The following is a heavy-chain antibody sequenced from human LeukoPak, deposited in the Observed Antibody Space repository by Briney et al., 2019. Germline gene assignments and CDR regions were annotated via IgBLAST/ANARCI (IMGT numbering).Heavy chain of an antibody. CDR2: INPNSGGT. CDR1: GYTFTDYY. D-gene: IGHD4-17*01. J-gene: IGHJ6*03. Sequence: GASVKVSCKASGYTFTDYYMHWVRQAPGQGLEWMGWINPNSGGTNYAQKLQGRVTMTRDKSISTAYMELYSLRSDDTAVYYCARPAVTAYYYYYMDVWGKGTTVTVSS. CDR3: ARPAVTAYYYYYMDV. V-gene: IGHV1-2*02.